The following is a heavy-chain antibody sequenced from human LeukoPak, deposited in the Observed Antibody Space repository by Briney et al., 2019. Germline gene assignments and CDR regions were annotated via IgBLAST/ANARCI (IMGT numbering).Heavy chain of an antibody. CDR3: ASYSSGWHFDY. CDR2: IYYSGST. Sequence: SETLSLTCTVAGGSISNHYWSWLRQPPGKGLEWVGYIYYSGSTNYTPSLKSRVTISVDTSKNQFSLKLSSVTAADTAVYYCASYSSGWHFDYWGQGTLVTVSS. V-gene: IGHV4-59*11. J-gene: IGHJ4*02. CDR1: GGSISNHY. D-gene: IGHD6-19*01.